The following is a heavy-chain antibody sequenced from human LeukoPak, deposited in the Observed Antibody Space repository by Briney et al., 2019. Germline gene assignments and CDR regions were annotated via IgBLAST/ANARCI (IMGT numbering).Heavy chain of an antibody. Sequence: GGSLRLSCAASGFTVSSNYMSWVRQAPGKGLEWVSVIYSGGSTYYADSVKGRFTISRDNSKNTLYLQMNSLRAEDTAVYYCASGLEPFPSYYYGSGYFDYWGQGTLVTVSS. CDR3: ASGLEPFPSYYYGSGYFDY. CDR1: GFTVSSNY. J-gene: IGHJ4*02. V-gene: IGHV3-53*01. D-gene: IGHD3-10*01. CDR2: IYSGGST.